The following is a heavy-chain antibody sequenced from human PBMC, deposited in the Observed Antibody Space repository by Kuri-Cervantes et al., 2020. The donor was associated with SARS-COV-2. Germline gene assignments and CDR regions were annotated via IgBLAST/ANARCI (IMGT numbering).Heavy chain of an antibody. D-gene: IGHD3-22*01. Sequence: GGSLRLSCAASGFTFSSYAMSWVRQAPGKGLEWVSAISGSGGSTYYADSVKGRFTISRDNSRNTLYLQINSLRADDTAVYYCVRSLYSSGYLYFDLWGQGTLVTVSS. CDR2: ISGSGGST. CDR1: GFTFSSYA. J-gene: IGHJ4*02. V-gene: IGHV3-23*01. CDR3: VRSLYSSGYLYFDL.